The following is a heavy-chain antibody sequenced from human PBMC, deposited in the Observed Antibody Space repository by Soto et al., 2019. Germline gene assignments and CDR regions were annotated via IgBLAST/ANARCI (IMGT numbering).Heavy chain of an antibody. CDR1: GFTFSSYS. Sequence: GGSLRLSCAASGFTFSSYSMNWVRQAPGKGLEWVSSISSSSSYIYYADSVKGRFTISRDNAKNSLYLQMNSLRADDTAVYYCARGPRAPPPHDYGMDVWGQGTTVTVSS. CDR3: ARGPRAPPPHDYGMDV. J-gene: IGHJ6*02. V-gene: IGHV3-21*04. CDR2: ISSSSSYI.